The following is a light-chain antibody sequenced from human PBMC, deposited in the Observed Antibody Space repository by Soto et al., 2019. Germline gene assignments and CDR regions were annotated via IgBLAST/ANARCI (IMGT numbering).Light chain of an antibody. J-gene: IGKJ4*01. CDR1: RSVGNNY. V-gene: IGKV3-20*01. CDR2: DAS. Sequence: EIVLTQSPGTLSLSPGERATLSCRASRSVGNNYLAWYQQRPGQAPNLLIYDASSRATGIPDRISGSGSGTDFTLTITRLEPEDSAMYYCQQYAYSPLNFGGGTKVGIK. CDR3: QQYAYSPLN.